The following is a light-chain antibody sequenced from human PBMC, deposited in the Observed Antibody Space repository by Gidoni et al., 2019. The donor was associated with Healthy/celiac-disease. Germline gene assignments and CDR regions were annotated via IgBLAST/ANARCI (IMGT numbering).Light chain of an antibody. CDR3: QQYGSSPPLT. Sequence: DIVLTQSPGTLSLSPGERATLSCRASQSVSSSYLAWYQQKPGQAPRLLIYGGSSRATGIPDRFSGSGSGTDFTLTISRLEPEDFAGYYCQQYGSSPPLTFGGGTKVEIK. CDR2: GGS. CDR1: QSVSSSY. V-gene: IGKV3-20*01. J-gene: IGKJ4*01.